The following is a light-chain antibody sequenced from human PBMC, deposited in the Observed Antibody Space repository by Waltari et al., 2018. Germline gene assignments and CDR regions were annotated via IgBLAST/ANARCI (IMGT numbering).Light chain of an antibody. CDR3: QQYNDWPGLT. J-gene: IGKJ4*01. Sequence: EIVMTQSPATLSVSPGKRVTLSCRASQYVSGKLAWYQQKPGLAPRLLISGASTRATGVPARFSGSGSGTEFTLTISSLQSEDFAVYYCQQYNDWPGLTFGGGTRVEIK. CDR1: QYVSGK. CDR2: GAS. V-gene: IGKV3-15*01.